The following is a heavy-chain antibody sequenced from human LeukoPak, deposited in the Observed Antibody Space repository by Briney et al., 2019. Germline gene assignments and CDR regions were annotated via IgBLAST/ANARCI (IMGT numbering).Heavy chain of an antibody. Sequence: GGSLRLSCAAFGFTFSSYGLHWVRQAPGKGLEWVAVIWYDGSNKYYADSVKGRFTISRDDSKNTLYLQMNSLRAEDTAVYYCARAGNFDSGGYYYGIDYWGQGTLVTVSS. CDR3: ARAGNFDSGGYYYGIDY. D-gene: IGHD3-22*01. CDR2: IWYDGSNK. CDR1: GFTFSSYG. J-gene: IGHJ4*02. V-gene: IGHV3-33*01.